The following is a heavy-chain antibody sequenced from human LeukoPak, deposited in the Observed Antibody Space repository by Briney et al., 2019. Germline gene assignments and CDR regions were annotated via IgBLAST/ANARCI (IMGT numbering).Heavy chain of an antibody. CDR1: GFTFRSYW. V-gene: IGHV3-7*01. CDR2: IKQDGSEK. CDR3: ARPRGYSSSSFRFDP. J-gene: IGHJ5*02. D-gene: IGHD6-13*01. Sequence: GGSLRLSCAASGFTFRSYWMSWVRQAPGKGLEWVANIKQDGSEKYYVDSVKGRFTISRDNAKNSLYLQMNSLRAEDTAVYYCARPRGYSSSSFRFDPWGQGTLVTVSS.